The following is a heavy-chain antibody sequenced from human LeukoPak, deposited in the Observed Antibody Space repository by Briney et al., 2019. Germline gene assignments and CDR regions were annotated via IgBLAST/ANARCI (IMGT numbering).Heavy chain of an antibody. V-gene: IGHV4-34*01. Sequence: SETLSLTCAVYGGSFSGYYWSWSRQPPGKGLEWIGSIYYSGSTYYNPSLKSRVTISVDTSKNQFSLKLSSVTAADTAVYYCGPDAFDIWGQGTMVTVSS. CDR1: GGSFSGYY. J-gene: IGHJ3*02. CDR3: GPDAFDI. CDR2: IYYSGST.